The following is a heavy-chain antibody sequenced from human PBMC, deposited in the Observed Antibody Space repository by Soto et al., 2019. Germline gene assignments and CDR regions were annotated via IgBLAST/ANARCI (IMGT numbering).Heavy chain of an antibody. CDR2: ISAYNGNT. V-gene: IGHV1-18*01. CDR1: GYTFTSYG. Sequence: ASVKVSCKASGYTFTSYGISWVRQAPGQGLEWMGWISAYNGNTNYAQKFQGRVTMTTDTSTSTAYMELRSLRSDDTAVYYCARETADTAMDTGWFDPWGQGTLVTVSS. D-gene: IGHD5-18*01. CDR3: ARETADTAMDTGWFDP. J-gene: IGHJ5*02.